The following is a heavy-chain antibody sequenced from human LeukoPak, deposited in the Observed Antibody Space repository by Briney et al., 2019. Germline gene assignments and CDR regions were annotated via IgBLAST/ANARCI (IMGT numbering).Heavy chain of an antibody. V-gene: IGHV3-7*01. CDR3: ARDLLSVKPDYYDSSGYYYG. CDR2: IKQDGSEK. J-gene: IGHJ4*02. CDR1: GFTFSSYW. D-gene: IGHD3-22*01. Sequence: GGSLRLSCAASGFTFSSYWMSWVRQAPGKGLEWVANIKQDGSEKYYVDSVKGRLTISRDNAKNSLYLQMNSLRAEDTAVYYCARDLLSVKPDYYDSSGYYYGWGQGTLVTVSS.